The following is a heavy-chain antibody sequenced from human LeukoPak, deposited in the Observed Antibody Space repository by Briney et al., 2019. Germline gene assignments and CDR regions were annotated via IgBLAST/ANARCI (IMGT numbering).Heavy chain of an antibody. CDR1: GFTFSSHG. Sequence: GGSLRLSCAASGFTFSSHGMHWVRQAPGKGLEWVAFIRYDGSNKYYADSVKGRFTISRDNSKNTLYLQMNSPRAEDTAVYYCAKDDGQGGFGYYYMDVWGKGTTVTVSS. CDR3: AKDDGQGGFGYYYMDV. V-gene: IGHV3-30*02. J-gene: IGHJ6*03. CDR2: IRYDGSNK. D-gene: IGHD3-16*01.